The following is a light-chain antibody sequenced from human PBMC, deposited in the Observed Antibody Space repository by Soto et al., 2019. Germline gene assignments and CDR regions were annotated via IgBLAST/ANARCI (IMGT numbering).Light chain of an antibody. CDR2: DVS. V-gene: IGLV2-11*01. CDR3: CSYADNNIFV. J-gene: IGLJ1*01. Sequence: QSALTQPRSVSGSPGQSVTISCTGTSSDVGGYNYVSWYQQHPGKAPKVMIYDVSKRPSGVPDRFSGSKSGNTASLTISGLQAEDEADYYCCSYADNNIFVFGTGTKLTVL. CDR1: SSDVGGYNY.